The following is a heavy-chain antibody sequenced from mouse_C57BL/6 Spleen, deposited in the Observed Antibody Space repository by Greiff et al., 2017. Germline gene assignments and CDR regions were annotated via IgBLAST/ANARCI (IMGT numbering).Heavy chain of an antibody. CDR2: IDPSDSYT. D-gene: IGHD2-2*01. J-gene: IGHJ2*01. CDR3: ARSGNGLPFDY. Sequence: QVQLQQPGAELVMPGASVKLSCKASGYTFTSYWMHWVKQRPGQGLEWIGEIDPSDSYTNYNQKFKGKSTLTVDKSSSTAYMQLSSLTSEDSAVYYCARSGNGLPFDYWGQGTTLTVSS. CDR1: GYTFTSYW. V-gene: IGHV1-69*01.